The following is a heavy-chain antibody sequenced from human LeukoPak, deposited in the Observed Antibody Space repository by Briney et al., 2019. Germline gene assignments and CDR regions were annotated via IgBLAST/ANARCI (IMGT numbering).Heavy chain of an antibody. V-gene: IGHV3-30*18. CDR1: GFTFSSYG. J-gene: IGHJ4*02. D-gene: IGHD3-10*01. CDR3: AKDRGDYLVLLFDY. CDR2: ISYDGSNK. Sequence: GRSLRLSCAASGFTFSSYGMHWVRQAPGKGLEWVAVISYDGSNKYYADSVKGRFTISRDNSKNTLYLQMSSLRPDDRAVYYCAKDRGDYLVLLFDYWGQGTLVTVSS.